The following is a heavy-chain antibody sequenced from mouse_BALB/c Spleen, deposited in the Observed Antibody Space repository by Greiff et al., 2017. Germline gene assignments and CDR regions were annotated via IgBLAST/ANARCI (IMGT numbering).Heavy chain of an antibody. CDR2: ISYDGSN. CDR3: ARERYGNYLY. D-gene: IGHD2-10*02. J-gene: IGHJ3*01. Sequence: EVQLQESGPGLVKPSQSLSLTCSVTGYSITSGYYWNWIRQFPGNKLEWMGYISYDGSNNYNPSLKNRISITRDTSKNQFFLKLNSVTTEDTATYYCARERYGNYLYWGQGTLVTVSA. V-gene: IGHV3-6*02. CDR1: GYSITSGYY.